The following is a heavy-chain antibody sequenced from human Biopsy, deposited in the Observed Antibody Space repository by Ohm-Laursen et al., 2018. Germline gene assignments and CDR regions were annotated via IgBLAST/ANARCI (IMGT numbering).Heavy chain of an antibody. CDR1: GFTSDDYA. Sequence: SLRLSCAASGFTSDDYAMHWVRQAPGKGLEWVSGSNWKSGSIGYADSVKGRFTISRDNTNNSLYLQMTSLSPEDTAVFYCARGKYKDFSTGLPRPYHYTLDFWGQGTTVTVSS. CDR3: ARGKYKDFSTGLPRPYHYTLDF. V-gene: IGHV3-9*02. J-gene: IGHJ6*02. CDR2: SNWKSGSI. D-gene: IGHD3-22*01.